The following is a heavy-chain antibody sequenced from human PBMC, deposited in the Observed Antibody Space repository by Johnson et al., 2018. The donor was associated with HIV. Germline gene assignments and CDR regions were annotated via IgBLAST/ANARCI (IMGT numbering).Heavy chain of an antibody. CDR2: ISYDGSNK. CDR1: GFTFSSYG. J-gene: IGHJ3*02. Sequence: QVQLVESGGGVVQPGGSLRLSCAASGFTFSSYGMHWVRQAPGKGLEWVAVISYDGSNKYYADSVKGRFTISRDNSKNTLFLQMNSLRAEDTAVYYCAKVAVATAAGGVALDIWGPGTMVIVSS. CDR3: AKVAVATAAGGVALDI. D-gene: IGHD6-13*01. V-gene: IGHV3-30*19.